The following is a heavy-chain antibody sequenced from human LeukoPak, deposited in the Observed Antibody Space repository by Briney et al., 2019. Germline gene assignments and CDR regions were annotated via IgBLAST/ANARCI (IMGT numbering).Heavy chain of an antibody. Sequence: SQTLSLTCTVSGGSITSGSYYWSWVRQPAGKGLEWFGRIYFSGSTTYNPSLESRVTMSVDTSKNQISLRLDSATAADTAVYYCVREHPDKTYYYYMDVWGNGTTVTVSS. CDR2: IYFSGST. V-gene: IGHV4-61*02. CDR3: VREHPDKTYYYYMDV. CDR1: GGSITSGSYY. J-gene: IGHJ6*03.